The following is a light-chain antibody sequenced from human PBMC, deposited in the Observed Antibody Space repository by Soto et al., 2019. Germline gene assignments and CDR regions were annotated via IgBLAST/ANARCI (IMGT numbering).Light chain of an antibody. CDR3: YSYKGISTSLFV. J-gene: IGLJ1*01. CDR2: EVT. CDR1: SRDIGTSNL. Sequence: QSALTQPASVSGSPGQSITISCTGTSRDIGTSNLVSWYQQYPGKAPKLIIYEVTKRPSGISNRFSGSKSGTTASLTISGLQPEDESDYYCYSYKGISTSLFVFGTG. V-gene: IGLV2-23*02.